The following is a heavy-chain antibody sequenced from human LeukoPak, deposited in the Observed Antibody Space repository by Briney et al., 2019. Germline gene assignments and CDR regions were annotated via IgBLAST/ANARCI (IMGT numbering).Heavy chain of an antibody. Sequence: ASVKVSCKASGYTFTSYDINWVRQATGQGLEWMGWMNPNSGNTGYAQKFQGRVTMTRNTSISTAYMELSSLRSEDTAVYYCARDRELVGATGDYWGQGTLVTVSS. CDR2: MNPNSGNT. CDR1: GYTFTSYD. CDR3: ARDRELVGATGDY. J-gene: IGHJ4*02. D-gene: IGHD1-26*01. V-gene: IGHV1-8*01.